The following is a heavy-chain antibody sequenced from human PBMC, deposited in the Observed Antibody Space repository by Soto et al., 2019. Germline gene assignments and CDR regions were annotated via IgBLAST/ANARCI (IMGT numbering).Heavy chain of an antibody. Sequence: QVQLQQWGAGPLRPLETLSLTCGVSGGSFSGYYWAWIRQSPGKGREWIGEINDRGSINYNPSLKSRVSIAVVTSKNHSSVTLRSVTAADTSVYYCARESPDLLTGPPWVWYFDLWGRGTLVTVSS. J-gene: IGHJ2*01. D-gene: IGHD3-9*01. CDR1: GGSFSGYY. CDR3: ARESPDLLTGPPWVWYFDL. V-gene: IGHV4-34*01. CDR2: INDRGSI.